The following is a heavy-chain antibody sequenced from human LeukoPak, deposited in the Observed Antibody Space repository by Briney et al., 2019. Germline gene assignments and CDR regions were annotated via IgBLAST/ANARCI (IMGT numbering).Heavy chain of an antibody. V-gene: IGHV4-30-2*01. Sequence: SQTLSLTCAVSGGSISSGGYSWSWIRQPPGKGLEWIGYIYHSGGTYYNPSLKSRVTISVDRSKNQFSLKLSSVTAADTAVYYCVRRYCSGGSCYFDYWGQGTLVTVSS. CDR1: GGSISSGGYS. J-gene: IGHJ4*02. CDR2: IYHSGGT. D-gene: IGHD2-15*01. CDR3: VRRYCSGGSCYFDY.